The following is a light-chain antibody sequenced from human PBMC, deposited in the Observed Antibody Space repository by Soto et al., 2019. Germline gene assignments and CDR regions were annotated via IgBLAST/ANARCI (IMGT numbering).Light chain of an antibody. J-gene: IGKJ1*01. CDR1: RGISNY. V-gene: IGKV1-27*01. Sequence: DILNTQTPSSRCAAVGGRVPMTCRASRGISNYLAWYQQKPGKVPKLLIYAASTLQSGVPSRFSGSGSVTDFTLTISSLQPEDVATYFCQRYNSAPPTFGQGTKVDIK. CDR2: AAS. CDR3: QRYNSAPPT.